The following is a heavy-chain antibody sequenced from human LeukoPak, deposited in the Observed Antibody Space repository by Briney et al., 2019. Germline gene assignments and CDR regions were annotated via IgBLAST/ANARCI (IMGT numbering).Heavy chain of an antibody. Sequence: GGSLRLSCAASGFTFSSYAMSWVRQAPGKGLEWVSAISGSGGSTYYADSVKGGFTISRDNSKNTLYLQMNSLRAEDTAVYYCAKSSTFYYYYSMDVWGKGTTVTISS. J-gene: IGHJ6*03. CDR1: GFTFSSYA. CDR3: AKSSTFYYYYSMDV. V-gene: IGHV3-23*01. CDR2: ISGSGGST.